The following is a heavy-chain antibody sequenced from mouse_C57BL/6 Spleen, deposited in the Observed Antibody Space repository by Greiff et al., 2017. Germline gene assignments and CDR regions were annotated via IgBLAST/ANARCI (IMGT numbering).Heavy chain of an antibody. CDR1: GYTFTDYN. CDR2: INPNNGGT. V-gene: IGHV1-22*01. D-gene: IGHD2-1*01. CDR3: ASGNYPAWFAY. J-gene: IGHJ3*01. Sequence: EVQLQQSGPELVKPGASVKMSCKASGYTFTDYNMHWVKQSHGKSLEWIGYINPNNGGTSYNQKFKGKATLTVNKSSSTAYMELRSLTSEDSAVYYCASGNYPAWFAYWGQGTLVTVSA.